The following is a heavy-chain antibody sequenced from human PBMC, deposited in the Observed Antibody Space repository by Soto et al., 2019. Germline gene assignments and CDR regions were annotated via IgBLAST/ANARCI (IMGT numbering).Heavy chain of an antibody. CDR3: AKPRDDYSNYNCMDV. CDR2: ISYDGSNK. V-gene: IGHV3-30*18. Sequence: PGGSLRLSCAASGFTFSSYGMHWVRQAPGKGLEWVAVISYDGSNKYYADSVKGRFTISRDNSKNTLYLQMNSLRAEDTAVYYCAKPRDDYSNYNCMDVWRPGTTVTVSS. D-gene: IGHD4-4*01. CDR1: GFTFSSYG. J-gene: IGHJ6*02.